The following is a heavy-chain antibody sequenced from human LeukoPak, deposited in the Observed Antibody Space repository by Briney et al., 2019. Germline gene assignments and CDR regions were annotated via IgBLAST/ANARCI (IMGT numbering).Heavy chain of an antibody. D-gene: IGHD2-15*01. Sequence: ASVKVSCKASGGTFSSYAISWVRQAPGQGLEWMGGIIPIFGTANYAQKFQGRVTITADESTSTAYMELSSLRSEDTAVYYCAVARYCSGGSCYWWFDPWGQGTLVTVSS. CDR2: IIPIFGTA. V-gene: IGHV1-69*13. CDR1: GGTFSSYA. CDR3: AVARYCSGGSCYWWFDP. J-gene: IGHJ5*02.